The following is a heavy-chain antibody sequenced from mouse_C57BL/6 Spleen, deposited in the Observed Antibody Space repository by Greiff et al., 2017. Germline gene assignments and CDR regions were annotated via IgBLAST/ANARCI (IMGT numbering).Heavy chain of an antibody. V-gene: IGHV1-69*01. Sequence: QVQLQQPGAELVMPGASVKLSCKASGYTFTSYWMHWVKQRPGQGLEWIGEIDPSDSYTNYNQKFKGKSTLTVDKSSSTAYMQLSSLTSEDSAVYYCARWEITTLYAMDYWGQGTSVTVSS. CDR1: GYTFTSYW. CDR3: ARWEITTLYAMDY. J-gene: IGHJ4*01. CDR2: IDPSDSYT. D-gene: IGHD2-4*01.